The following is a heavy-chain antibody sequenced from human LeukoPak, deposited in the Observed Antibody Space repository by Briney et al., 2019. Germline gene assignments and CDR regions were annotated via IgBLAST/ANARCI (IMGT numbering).Heavy chain of an antibody. CDR2: IYYSGST. Sequence: SQTLSLTCTVSGGSISSGDYYWSWIPQPPGKGLEWIGYIYYSGSTYYNPSLKSRVTITVDTSKDQFSLKLSSVPAADRAVYYCARGLPDYYDSSGYDYWGQGTLVTVSS. CDR3: ARGLPDYYDSSGYDY. CDR1: GGSISSGDYY. D-gene: IGHD3-22*01. J-gene: IGHJ4*02. V-gene: IGHV4-30-4*08.